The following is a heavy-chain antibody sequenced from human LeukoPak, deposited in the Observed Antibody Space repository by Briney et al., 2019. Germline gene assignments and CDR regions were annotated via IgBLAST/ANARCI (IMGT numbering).Heavy chain of an antibody. CDR3: AKGLKEWLIDY. CDR1: GFTFRDYY. Sequence: GGSLRLSCAASGFTFRDYYMNWIRQAPGKGLEWVSYISRGGNTIYYADSVKGRFTISRDNSKNTVYLQMNSLRAEDTAIYYCAKGLKEWLIDYWGQGTLVTVSS. J-gene: IGHJ4*02. V-gene: IGHV3-11*01. D-gene: IGHD6-19*01. CDR2: ISRGGNTI.